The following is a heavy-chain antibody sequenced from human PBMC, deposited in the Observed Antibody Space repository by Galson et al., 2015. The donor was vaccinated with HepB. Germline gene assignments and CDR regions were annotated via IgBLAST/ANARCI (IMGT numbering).Heavy chain of an antibody. CDR1: GYSFTSYW. Sequence: QSGAEVKKPGESLKISCKGSGYSFTSYWIGWARQMPGKGLEWMGIIYPGDSDTRYSPSFQGQVTISADKSISTAYLQWSSLKASDTAMYYCARSADYGGNRQAVMDVWGQGTTVTVSS. CDR2: IYPGDSDT. J-gene: IGHJ6*02. D-gene: IGHD4-23*01. V-gene: IGHV5-51*01. CDR3: ARSADYGGNRQAVMDV.